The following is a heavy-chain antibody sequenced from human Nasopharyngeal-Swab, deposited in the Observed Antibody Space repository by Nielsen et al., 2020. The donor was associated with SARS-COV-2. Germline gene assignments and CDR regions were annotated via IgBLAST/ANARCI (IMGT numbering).Heavy chain of an antibody. J-gene: IGHJ6*02. CDR2: IYYSGST. Sequence: RQAPGKGLEWIGYIYYSGSTYYNPPLKSRVTISVDTSKNQFSLKLSSVTAADTAVYYCARDSGVAGTKYYYYGMDVWGQGTTVTVSS. D-gene: IGHD6-19*01. CDR3: ARDSGVAGTKYYYYGMDV. V-gene: IGHV4-30-4*01.